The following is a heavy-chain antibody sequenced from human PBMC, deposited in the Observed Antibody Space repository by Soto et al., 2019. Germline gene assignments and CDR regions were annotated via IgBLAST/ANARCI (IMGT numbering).Heavy chain of an antibody. CDR2: IYYSGST. Sequence: PSETLSLTCTVSGGYIRSCDLSWIRQHPGKGLEWIGYIYYSGSTNYNPSLKSRVIMSVDTSTNQFSLKLTSVTAADTAVYYCTRHEGGAAADRPLDYWGQGTLVTVSS. CDR3: TRHEGGAAADRPLDY. V-gene: IGHV4-59*08. J-gene: IGHJ4*02. D-gene: IGHD6-13*01. CDR1: GGYIRSCD.